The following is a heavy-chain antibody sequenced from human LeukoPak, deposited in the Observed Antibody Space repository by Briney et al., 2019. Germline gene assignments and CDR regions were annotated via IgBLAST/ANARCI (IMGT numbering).Heavy chain of an antibody. CDR1: GFTFSSYA. J-gene: IGHJ4*02. CDR3: ARDGAPFDS. V-gene: IGHV3-30-3*01. CDR2: ISYDGSNK. Sequence: GGSLRLSCATSGFTFSSYAMHWVRQAPGKGLEWVAVISYDGSNKYYADSVKGRFTISRDNSKNTLYLQMNSLRAEDTAVYYCARDGAPFDSWGQGTLVTVSS. D-gene: IGHD4/OR15-4a*01.